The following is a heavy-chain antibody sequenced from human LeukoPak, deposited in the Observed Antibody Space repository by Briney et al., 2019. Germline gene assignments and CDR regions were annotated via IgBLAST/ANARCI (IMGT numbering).Heavy chain of an antibody. J-gene: IGHJ6*03. CDR3: AKVGRRDGFFMDV. CDR1: GFTFSSYG. Sequence: GRSLRLSCAASGFTFSSYGMHWVRQAPGKGLEWVAVISYDGTNKYYADSVKGRFTISRDNSKNTLYLQMNSLRAEDTAVYYCAKVGRRDGFFMDVWGKGTTVTVSS. D-gene: IGHD5-24*01. CDR2: ISYDGTNK. V-gene: IGHV3-30*18.